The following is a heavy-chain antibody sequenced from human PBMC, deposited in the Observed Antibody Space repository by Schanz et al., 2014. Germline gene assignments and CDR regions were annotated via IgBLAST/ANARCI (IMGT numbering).Heavy chain of an antibody. D-gene: IGHD5-12*01. V-gene: IGHV1-69*02. CDR3: ARGPLGTSP. Sequence: QVQLVQSEAEVKKPGSSVKASSKPSGGTFSSYPINWVRQAPGQGLEWMGRIIPILGIANYAQNFQGRVTITADKSTSTAYMELTSLRSEDTAVYYCARGPLGTSPWGQGTLVTVSS. J-gene: IGHJ5*02. CDR2: IIPILGIA. CDR1: GGTFSSYP.